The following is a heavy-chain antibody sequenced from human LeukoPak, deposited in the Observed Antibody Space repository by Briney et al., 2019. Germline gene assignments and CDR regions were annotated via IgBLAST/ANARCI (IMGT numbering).Heavy chain of an antibody. Sequence: PGGSLRLSCAASGFTFSSYSMNWVRQAPGKGLEWVSSISSSSSYIYYADSVKGRFTFSRDNAKNSLYLQMNSLRAEDTAVYYCARSWFGELTGVDYWGQGTLVTVSS. CDR3: ARSWFGELTGVDY. CDR1: GFTFSSYS. V-gene: IGHV3-21*01. D-gene: IGHD3-10*01. CDR2: ISSSSSYI. J-gene: IGHJ4*02.